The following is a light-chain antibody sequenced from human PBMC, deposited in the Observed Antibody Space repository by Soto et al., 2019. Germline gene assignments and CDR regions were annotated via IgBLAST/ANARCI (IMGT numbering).Light chain of an antibody. Sequence: QSVLTQPASVSGSPGQSITISCTGTSSDVGSYNLVSWYQQHPGKAPKLMIYEGSKRPSGVSNRFSGSKSGNTASLTISGLQAEDEADYYCCSDAGFVVFGGGTKLTVL. J-gene: IGLJ2*01. V-gene: IGLV2-23*01. CDR1: SSDVGSYNL. CDR3: CSDAGFVV. CDR2: EGS.